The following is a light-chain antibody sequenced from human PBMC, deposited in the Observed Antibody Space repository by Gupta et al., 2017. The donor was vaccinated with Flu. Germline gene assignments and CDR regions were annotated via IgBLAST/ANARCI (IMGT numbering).Light chain of an antibody. CDR2: WAS. CDR1: QSVLYSSNNKNY. J-gene: IGKJ4*01. Sequence: DIVMTQSPASLAVSLGGRATLNCKSSQSVLYSSNNKNYLAWYQQKPGQPPKLLIYWASTRESGVPDRFSGSGSGTDFTLTISSLQAEDVAVYYCQQYYSTPLTFGGGTKVEIK. V-gene: IGKV4-1*01. CDR3: QQYYSTPLT.